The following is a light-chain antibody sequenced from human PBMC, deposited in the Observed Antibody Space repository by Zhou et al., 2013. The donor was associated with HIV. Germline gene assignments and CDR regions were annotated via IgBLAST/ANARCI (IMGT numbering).Light chain of an antibody. CDR3: EQSYTPPHT. Sequence: DIQMTQSPSTLSASLGDRVTITCRASQTINKWLAWYQQRPGKAPKLLIYKASILEGSVPSRFSGSGYGTDFTLTISGLQIEDFATYYCEQSYTPPHTFGGGTKVEI. V-gene: IGKV1-5*03. CDR2: KAS. CDR1: QTINKW. J-gene: IGKJ4*01.